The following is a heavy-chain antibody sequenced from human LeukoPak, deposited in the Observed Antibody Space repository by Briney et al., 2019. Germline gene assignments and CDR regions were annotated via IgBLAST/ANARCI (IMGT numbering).Heavy chain of an antibody. J-gene: IGHJ4*02. D-gene: IGHD4-11*01. V-gene: IGHV3-33*01. CDR1: GFTFSTYA. Sequence: GGSLRLSCAASGFTFSTYAIHWVRQAPGKGLEWVAVIWFDGSEQYYADSVKGRFIISRDNSKSTSNLQLNSLRAEDTAVYYCARGIRQYAKSYFDYWGQGTLVTVSS. CDR2: IWFDGSEQ. CDR3: ARGIRQYAKSYFDY.